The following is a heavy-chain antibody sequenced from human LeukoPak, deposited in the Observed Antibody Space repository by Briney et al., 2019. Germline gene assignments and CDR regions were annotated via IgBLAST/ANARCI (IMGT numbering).Heavy chain of an antibody. CDR3: ARVSPSGPLKILRAYFDY. V-gene: IGHV4-59*01. CDR2: LYYSGST. CDR1: GGSISSSY. J-gene: IGHJ4*02. Sequence: PSETLSLTCTVPGGSISSSYWSWIRQPPGKGLEWIGYLYYSGSTNYNPSLKSRVTISVDTSKNQFSLKLSSVTAADTAVYYCARVSPSGPLKILRAYFDYWGQGTLVTVSS. D-gene: IGHD2-15*01.